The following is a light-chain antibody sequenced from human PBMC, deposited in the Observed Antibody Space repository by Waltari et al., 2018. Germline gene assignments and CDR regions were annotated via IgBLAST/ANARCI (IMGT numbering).Light chain of an antibody. CDR1: QSVLYTSNNKNY. J-gene: IGKJ4*01. CDR2: WAS. V-gene: IGKV4-1*01. Sequence: DIVMTQSPDTLTVSLGDRATINCKPSQSVLYTSNNKNYLGWYQQKPGQPPKLLIYWASTRDSGVPDRFIGSGSGTDFTLTINSLQAEDVAVYYCQQYFTSPSLTFGGGTKVEI. CDR3: QQYFTSPSLT.